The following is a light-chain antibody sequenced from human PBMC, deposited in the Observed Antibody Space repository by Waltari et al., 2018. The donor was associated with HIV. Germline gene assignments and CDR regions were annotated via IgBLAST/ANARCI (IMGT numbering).Light chain of an antibody. J-gene: IGKJ4*01. Sequence: IQLTQSPSFLSASVGDRVRITCRATQGVGSYLAWYQKKPGKAPNLLIYAVSVLQSGVPSRFSGSGSGTEFTLTISGLQPEDLATYYCQQLKTYPVTFGGGTKEDSK. V-gene: IGKV1-9*01. CDR1: QGVGSY. CDR3: QQLKTYPVT. CDR2: AVS.